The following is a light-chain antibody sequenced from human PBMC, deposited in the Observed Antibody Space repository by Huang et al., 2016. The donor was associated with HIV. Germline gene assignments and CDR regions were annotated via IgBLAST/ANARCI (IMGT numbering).Light chain of an antibody. CDR1: KDISTY. CDR3: QHYDTLPIT. Sequence: DIQMTQSPSSLSASVGDRVTITCQASKDISTYLNWYQQKPGKAPKVRIYAASNLETGVRSRFSGSGSGTNFTITISSLQPEDFATYYCQHYDTLPITFGQGTRLEI. V-gene: IGKV1-33*01. J-gene: IGKJ5*01. CDR2: AAS.